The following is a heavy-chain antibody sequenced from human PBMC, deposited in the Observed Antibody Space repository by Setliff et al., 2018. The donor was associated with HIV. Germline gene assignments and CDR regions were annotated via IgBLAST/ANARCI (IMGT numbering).Heavy chain of an antibody. Sequence: SETLSLTCAVSGVSVNNDDDYWGWLRQPPGKGLEWFAIIHQSGTAHKRPSLKSRVTITIDTSENLFSLKLSGVTAADAAIYYCARQVGEGKWYLDSWGHGTLVTVSS. CDR2: IHQSGTA. V-gene: IGHV4-39*01. J-gene: IGHJ4*01. CDR3: ARQVGEGKWYLDS. D-gene: IGHD1-26*01. CDR1: GVSVNNDDDY.